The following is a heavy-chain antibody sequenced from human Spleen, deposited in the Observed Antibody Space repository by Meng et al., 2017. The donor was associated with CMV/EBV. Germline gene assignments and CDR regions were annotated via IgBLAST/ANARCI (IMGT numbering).Heavy chain of an antibody. CDR1: GFTFNNYG. Sequence: GESLKISCAASGFTFNNYGMHWVRQAPGKGLEWVAFVRYDGSNNYYADSVKGRFSMSRDNTKKTLYLQMNSLRVEDTAVYYCARDGVLHYYYGMDVWGQGTTVTVSS. V-gene: IGHV3-30*02. CDR3: ARDGVLHYYYGMDV. D-gene: IGHD3-16*01. CDR2: VRYDGSNN. J-gene: IGHJ6*02.